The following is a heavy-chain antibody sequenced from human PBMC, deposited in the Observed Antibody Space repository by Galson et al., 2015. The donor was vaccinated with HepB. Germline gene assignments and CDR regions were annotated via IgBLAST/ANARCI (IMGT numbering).Heavy chain of an antibody. CDR3: ARGNIYYDRSGWTGFDL. J-gene: IGHJ2*01. CDR1: GVTVSIPW. V-gene: IGHV3-74*01. Sequence: LRRSCAAHGVTVSIPWGHWVRQAPRKGLVWVSRINSDGSSTSYADSVKGRFTISRDNAKNTLYLQMNSLKAEDTAVYYCARGNIYYDRSGWTGFDLWGRGTLVTVSS. D-gene: IGHD3-22*01. CDR2: INSDGSST.